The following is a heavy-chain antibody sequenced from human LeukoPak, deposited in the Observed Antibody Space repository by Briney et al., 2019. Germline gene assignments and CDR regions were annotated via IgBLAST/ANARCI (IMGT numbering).Heavy chain of an antibody. D-gene: IGHD3-10*01. V-gene: IGHV4-30-2*01. CDR3: AGDYGSGSYRFDY. J-gene: IGHJ4*02. CDR1: GASLSSGDYS. CDR2: IYHSGST. Sequence: SETLSLTCTVSGASLSSGDYSWSWIRQPPGKGLEWIGYIYHSGSTLYNPSLKSRVTISLDRSKNQFSLKLTSVTAADTAVYYCAGDYGSGSYRFDYWGQGTLVTVSS.